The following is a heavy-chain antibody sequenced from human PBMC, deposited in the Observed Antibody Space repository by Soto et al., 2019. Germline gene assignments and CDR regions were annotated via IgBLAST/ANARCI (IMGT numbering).Heavy chain of an antibody. Sequence: PSETLSLTCTVSGGSISSGGYYWSWIRQHPGKGLEWIGYIYYSGSTYYNPSLKSRVTISVDTSKNQFSLKLSSVTAADTAVYYCARGWETGQQDTAMVTFDYWGQGTLVTVSS. D-gene: IGHD5-18*01. CDR1: GGSISSGGYY. CDR2: IYYSGST. J-gene: IGHJ4*02. CDR3: ARGWETGQQDTAMVTFDY. V-gene: IGHV4-31*03.